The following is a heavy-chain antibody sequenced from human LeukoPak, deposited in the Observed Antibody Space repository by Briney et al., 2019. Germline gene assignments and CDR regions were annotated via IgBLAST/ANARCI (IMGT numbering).Heavy chain of an antibody. CDR1: GFTFSNSD. J-gene: IGHJ5*02. Sequence: GSLRLSCAASGFTFSNSDMSWVRQAPGKGLEWVSAIGGSGSSTFYADSVKGRFTVSRDNSKNTLYLQMSSLRAEDTAVYYCAKSRLTPHPWGQGTLVTVSS. CDR2: IGGSGSST. D-gene: IGHD1-14*01. CDR3: AKSRLTPHP. V-gene: IGHV3-23*01.